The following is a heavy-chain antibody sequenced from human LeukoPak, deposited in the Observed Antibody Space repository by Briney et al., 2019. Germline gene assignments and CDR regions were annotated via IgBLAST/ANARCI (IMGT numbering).Heavy chain of an antibody. CDR1: GGSISSSSYY. V-gene: IGHV4-39*01. D-gene: IGHD3-3*01. Sequence: PSETLSLTCTVSGGSISSSSYYWGWIRQPPGTGLEWIGSFYYSGSTYYNPSLKSRVTISVDASKNQFSLNLSSVTAADTAVYYCARQIGRFLEWSKYYFDYWGQGTLVTVSS. CDR2: FYYSGST. CDR3: ARQIGRFLEWSKYYFDY. J-gene: IGHJ4*02.